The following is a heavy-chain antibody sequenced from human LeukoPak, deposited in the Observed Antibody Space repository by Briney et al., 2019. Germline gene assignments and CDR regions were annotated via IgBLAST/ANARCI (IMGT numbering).Heavy chain of an antibody. CDR3: ARERLGGSYYRPVDY. V-gene: IGHV4-61*02. CDR1: GGSITNGGYY. Sequence: SQTLSLTCTVSGGSITNGGYYWSWIRQPAGRGLECIGRIYTTGNTNYNPSLKSRVTISLDTSKNQFSLKLSSVSAEDTALYYCARERLGGSYYRPVDYWGQGTLVTVSS. CDR2: IYTTGNT. J-gene: IGHJ4*02. D-gene: IGHD1-26*01.